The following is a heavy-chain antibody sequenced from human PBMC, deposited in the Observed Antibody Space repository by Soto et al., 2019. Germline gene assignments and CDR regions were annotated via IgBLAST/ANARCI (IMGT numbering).Heavy chain of an antibody. CDR3: ARGGYYDSSGPFPH. Sequence: QVQLQESGPGLVKPSETLSLTCTVSGGSISSYYWSWIRQPPGKGLEWIGYIYYSGSTNYNPSLKSRVTIPVDTSKNQCSLKVSSVTAAATAVYYCARGGYYDSSGPFPHWGQGTLVPVSS. CDR1: GGSISSYY. J-gene: IGHJ1*01. D-gene: IGHD3-22*01. CDR2: IYYSGST. V-gene: IGHV4-59*01.